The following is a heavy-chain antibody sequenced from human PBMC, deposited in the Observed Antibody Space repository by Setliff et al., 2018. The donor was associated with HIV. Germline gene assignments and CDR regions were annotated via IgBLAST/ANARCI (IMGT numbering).Heavy chain of an antibody. J-gene: IGHJ4*02. Sequence: PSETLSLTCTVSGGSISSYYWSWIRQPPGKGLEWIGYIYYSGSTNYNPSLKSRVTISIDTSKKQFSLKLNSVTAADTAVYSCARFFRLDSSGYYSGLDYWGQGTLVTVSS. CDR3: ARFFRLDSSGYYSGLDY. V-gene: IGHV4-59*01. D-gene: IGHD3-22*01. CDR2: IYYSGST. CDR1: GGSISSYY.